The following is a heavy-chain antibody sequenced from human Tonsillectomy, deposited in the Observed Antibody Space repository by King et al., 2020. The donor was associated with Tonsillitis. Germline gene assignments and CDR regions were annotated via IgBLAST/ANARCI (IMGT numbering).Heavy chain of an antibody. CDR2: VDHSGST. Sequence: VQLQQWGAGLLKPSETLSLTCAVYGGSFSGYYWGWIRQPPGKGLEWIGEVDHSGSTNYNPSLKSRVTISVDTSKNQFSLKLNSVTAADTAVYYCARVSHDVVEVPVTLDYWGQGSLVTVSS. CDR1: GGSFSGYY. CDR3: ARVSHDVVEVPVTLDY. J-gene: IGHJ4*02. V-gene: IGHV4-34*01. D-gene: IGHD2-15*01.